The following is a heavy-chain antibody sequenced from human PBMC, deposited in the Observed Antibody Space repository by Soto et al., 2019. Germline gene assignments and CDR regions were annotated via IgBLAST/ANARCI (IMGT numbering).Heavy chain of an antibody. Sequence: GGSLRLSCAASGFTFSSYEMNWVRQAPGKGLEWVSYISSSGSTIYYADSVKGRFTISRDNAKNSLYLQMNSLRAEDTAVYYCARDFAGARFDYWGQGTLVTVSS. D-gene: IGHD1-26*01. V-gene: IGHV3-48*03. CDR2: ISSSGSTI. J-gene: IGHJ4*02. CDR1: GFTFSSYE. CDR3: ARDFAGARFDY.